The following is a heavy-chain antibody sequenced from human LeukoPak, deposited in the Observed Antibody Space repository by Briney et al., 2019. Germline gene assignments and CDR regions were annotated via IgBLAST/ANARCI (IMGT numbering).Heavy chain of an antibody. J-gene: IGHJ6*03. CDR1: GGSINSATYY. D-gene: IGHD3-16*01. Sequence: PSETLSLTCTVSGGSINSATYYWTWIRQPAGKGLEWIGRIYTSGSTNYNPSLKSRVTISVDTSKNQFSLKLSSVTAADTAVYYCARDYGSPYYYYYYMDVWGKGTTVTVSS. V-gene: IGHV4-61*02. CDR2: IYTSGST. CDR3: ARDYGSPYYYYYYMDV.